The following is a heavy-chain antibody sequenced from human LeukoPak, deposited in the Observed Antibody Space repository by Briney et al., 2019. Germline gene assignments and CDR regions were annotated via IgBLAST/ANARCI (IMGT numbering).Heavy chain of an antibody. J-gene: IGHJ6*02. CDR1: GFTFSSYE. Sequence: PGGSLRLSCAASGFTFSSYEMDWVRQAPGKGLEGVSYISSSGSTIYYADSVKGRFTISRDNAKNSLYLQMNSLRAEDTAVYYCARASGYPSPTYYGMDVWGQGTTVTVSS. CDR3: ARASGYPSPTYYGMDV. CDR2: ISSSGSTI. D-gene: IGHD6-13*01. V-gene: IGHV3-48*03.